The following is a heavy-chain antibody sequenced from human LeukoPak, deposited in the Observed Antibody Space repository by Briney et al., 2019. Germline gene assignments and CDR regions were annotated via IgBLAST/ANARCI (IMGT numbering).Heavy chain of an antibody. J-gene: IGHJ1*01. CDR2: INPNSGGT. Sequence: ASVKVSCKASAYTFIGYFLHWVRQAPGQGLEWMGWINPNSGGTNYAQKFQGRVTMTRDTSINTAYMELSSLRSDDTAVYYCARFTDSSGWFAKYFQLCGQGTLVTVSS. CDR3: ARFTDSSGWFAKYFQL. D-gene: IGHD6-19*01. CDR1: AYTFIGYF. V-gene: IGHV1-2*02.